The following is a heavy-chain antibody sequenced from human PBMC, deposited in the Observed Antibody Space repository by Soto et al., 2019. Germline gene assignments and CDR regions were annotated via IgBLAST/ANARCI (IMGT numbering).Heavy chain of an antibody. D-gene: IGHD6-19*01. J-gene: IGHJ3*02. V-gene: IGHV1-58*02. CDR2: IVVGSGNT. CDR1: GYSFSFYT. CDR3: VEEKSAQWLVCWAFDI. Sequence: NVSCKRSGYSFSFYTISCLQHTNRQRLEWIGWIVVGSGNTNYAQKFQERVTITRDMSTSTAYMELSSLRSEDTAVYYCVEEKSAQWLVCWAFDIWGQGPMVTVS.